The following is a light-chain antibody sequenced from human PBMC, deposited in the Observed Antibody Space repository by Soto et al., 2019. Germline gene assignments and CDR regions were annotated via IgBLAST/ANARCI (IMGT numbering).Light chain of an antibody. J-gene: IGKJ2*01. Sequence: EIVLTQSPGTLSLSPGERATLSCRASQSVSATYLAWYQQKPGQAPRLLIYGASNRATGIPDRFTGSGSGTDFTLTISRLEPEDFAGYFCQQYVSSPMYTFGQGTKLEIK. CDR1: QSVSATY. V-gene: IGKV3-20*01. CDR2: GAS. CDR3: QQYVSSPMYT.